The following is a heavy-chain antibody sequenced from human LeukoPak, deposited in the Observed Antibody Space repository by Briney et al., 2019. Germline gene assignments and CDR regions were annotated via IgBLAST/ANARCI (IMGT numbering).Heavy chain of an antibody. CDR3: TADMPASSRASDY. CDR2: IKSKNDGGTT. Sequence: GGSLRLSCAASGFTFSDAWMSWVRQAPGMGLEWVGRIKSKNDGGTTDYAAPVKGRFTISRDDSKTTMYLQINSLQTEDTAVYYCTADMPASSRASDYWGQGTLVTVSS. D-gene: IGHD2-15*01. V-gene: IGHV3-15*01. J-gene: IGHJ4*02. CDR1: GFTFSDAW.